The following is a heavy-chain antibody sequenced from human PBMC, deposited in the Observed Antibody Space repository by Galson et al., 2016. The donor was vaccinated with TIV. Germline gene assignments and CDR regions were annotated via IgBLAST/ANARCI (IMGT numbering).Heavy chain of an antibody. CDR2: IFAIFGIA. Sequence: SVKVSCKASGGIFRTNAISWVRQAPGQGLEWMGGIFAIFGIANYAQKFQGRVTITADESTSTAYMELSSLRSEDTAVYYCARNRGYSVTGYFDFWGQGTLVTVSS. V-gene: IGHV1-69*13. CDR3: ARNRGYSVTGYFDF. J-gene: IGHJ4*02. D-gene: IGHD5/OR15-5a*01. CDR1: GGIFRTNA.